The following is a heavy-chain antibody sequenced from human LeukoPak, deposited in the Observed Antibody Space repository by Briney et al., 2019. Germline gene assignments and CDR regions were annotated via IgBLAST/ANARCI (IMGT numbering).Heavy chain of an antibody. V-gene: IGHV3-48*02. CDR3: ARVAAGYSVNYFDY. Sequence: GGSLRLSCAASGFTFSIHGMHWVRQAPGKGLEWVSYISTGSSTTYYADSVKGRFTISRDNVENSLYLQMNSLRDEDTAVYYCARVAAGYSVNYFDYWGQGTLVTVSS. J-gene: IGHJ4*02. CDR1: GFTFSIHG. CDR2: ISTGSSTT. D-gene: IGHD4-23*01.